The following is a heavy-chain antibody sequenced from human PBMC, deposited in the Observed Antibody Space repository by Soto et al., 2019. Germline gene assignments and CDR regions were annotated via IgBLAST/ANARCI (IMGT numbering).Heavy chain of an antibody. V-gene: IGHV4-34*01. D-gene: IGHD3-10*01. CDR3: ARGYGEEWPTSDF. CDR2: IHHNGGT. J-gene: IGHJ4*02. Sequence: QVQLQQWGAGLLKPSETLSLTCTVYGGSFSRYHWNWIRQAPGKGLERIGEIHHNGGTNYSPSLEGRVTISVDTSKNEFSLKLRSVTAADTAVYYCARGYGEEWPTSDFWGQGTLVTVSS. CDR1: GGSFSRYH.